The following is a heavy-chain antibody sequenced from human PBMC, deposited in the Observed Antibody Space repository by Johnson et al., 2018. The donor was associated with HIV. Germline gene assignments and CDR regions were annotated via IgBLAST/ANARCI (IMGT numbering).Heavy chain of an antibody. D-gene: IGHD3-22*01. V-gene: IGHV3-11*04. CDR1: GFTFNDYY. CDR2: ISNSGSSV. CDR3: ARAPPYYGGYSVSDAFDI. Sequence: QVHLVESGGGLVKPGGSLRLSCAASGFTFNDYYMSWIRQAPGKGLEWVSYISNSGSSVYYADSVKGRFTISRDNSKNTLYLQMNSLRPEDTAVYYCARAPPYYGGYSVSDAFDIWGQGTMVTVSS. J-gene: IGHJ3*02.